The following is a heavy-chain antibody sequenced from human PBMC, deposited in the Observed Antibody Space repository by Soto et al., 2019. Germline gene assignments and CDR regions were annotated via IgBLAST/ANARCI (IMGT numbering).Heavy chain of an antibody. CDR3: ARDRAHGLDI. J-gene: IGHJ3*02. V-gene: IGHV1-18*01. CDR2: ISANKGNT. Sequence: GASVKVSCKASGYTFASNGISWVRQAPGQGLEWIGWISANKGNTNYAQNLQGRVTLTRDTSTDTVYMEMRSLRSDDTAVYYCARDRAHGLDIWGQGTMVTVSS. CDR1: GYTFASNG.